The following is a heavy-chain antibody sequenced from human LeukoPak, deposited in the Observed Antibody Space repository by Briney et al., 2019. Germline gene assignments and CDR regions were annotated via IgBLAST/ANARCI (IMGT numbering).Heavy chain of an antibody. D-gene: IGHD3-9*01. J-gene: IGHJ5*02. CDR3: AREAFYDILTGYYKNWFDP. CDR1: GGSVTSYY. Sequence: SETLSLTCSVSGGSVTSYYWNWVRQTPGKGLEWIGYISSSEATDYGPSFKGRVTMSLDTSKNQFSLKLSSVTAADTAVYYCAREAFYDILTGYYKNWFDPWGQGTLVTVSS. CDR2: ISSSEAT. V-gene: IGHV4-59*02.